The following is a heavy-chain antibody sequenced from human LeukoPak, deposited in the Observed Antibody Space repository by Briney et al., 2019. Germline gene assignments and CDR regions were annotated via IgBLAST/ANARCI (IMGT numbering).Heavy chain of an antibody. CDR2: IIPIFGTA. D-gene: IGHD3-10*01. Sequence: GASVKVPCKASGGTFSSYAISWVRQAPGQGLEWMGGIIPIFGTANYAQKYQGRVTITADESTSTAYMELSSLRSEDTAVYYCARERRVMVRGVSGAFDIWGQGTMVTVSS. CDR1: GGTFSSYA. CDR3: ARERRVMVRGVSGAFDI. V-gene: IGHV1-69*01. J-gene: IGHJ3*02.